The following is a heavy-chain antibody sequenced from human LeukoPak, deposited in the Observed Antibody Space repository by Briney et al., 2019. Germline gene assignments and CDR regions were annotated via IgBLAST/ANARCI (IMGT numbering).Heavy chain of an antibody. CDR2: ISTNNVYT. Sequence: GASVRVSCKASGYTFSSYGISWVRQAPGQGLEWMGWISTNNVYTNNAQKLQGRVTVTTDTSTSTAYMELRSLRSDDTAVYYCARDLFFGRSPRENWFDPWGQGTLVTVSS. J-gene: IGHJ5*02. CDR3: ARDLFFGRSPRENWFDP. CDR1: GYTFSSYG. V-gene: IGHV1-18*01. D-gene: IGHD3-10*01.